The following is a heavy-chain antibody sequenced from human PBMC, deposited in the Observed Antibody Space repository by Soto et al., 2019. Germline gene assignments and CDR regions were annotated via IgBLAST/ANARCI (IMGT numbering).Heavy chain of an antibody. CDR3: ARDQLEGNWFDP. V-gene: IGHV4-30-2*01. CDR2: IYHSGST. CDR1: GGCISSGGYS. D-gene: IGHD1-1*01. J-gene: IGHJ5*02. Sequence: QLQLQESGSGLVRPSQTLSLTCAVSGGCISSGGYSWNWIRQPPEKGLEWIGYIYHSGSTLYNPSLKSRVTISVDKSTNHLSLKLTSVTAADTVVYYCARDQLEGNWFDPWGQGTLVTVSS.